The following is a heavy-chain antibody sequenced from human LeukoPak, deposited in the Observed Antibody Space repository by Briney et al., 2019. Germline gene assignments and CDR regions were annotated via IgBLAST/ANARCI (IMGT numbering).Heavy chain of an antibody. D-gene: IGHD3-3*01. V-gene: IGHV3-21*01. J-gene: IGHJ4*02. CDR2: ISSSSSYI. Sequence: GGSLRLSCAASGFTFSSYSMNWVRQAPGKGLEWVSSISSSSSYIYYADSVKGRFTISRDNAKNSLYLQMNSLRAEDTAVYYCARGDYDFWSGYSGKFDYWGQGTLVTVSS. CDR1: GFTFSSYS. CDR3: ARGDYDFWSGYSGKFDY.